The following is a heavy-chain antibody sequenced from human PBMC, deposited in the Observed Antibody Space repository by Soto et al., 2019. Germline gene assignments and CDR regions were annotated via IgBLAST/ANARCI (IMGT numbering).Heavy chain of an antibody. CDR2: IWYDGTNK. CDR3: ARRVFGVVMLDY. CDR1: GFTFSSYG. V-gene: IGHV3-33*01. J-gene: IGHJ4*02. D-gene: IGHD3-3*01. Sequence: VQLVESGGGVVQPGRSLRLSCASSGFTFSSYGMHWVRQAPGKGLEWVAVIWYDGTNKYYADSVKGRFTISRDNAKNSLYLQMNSLRAEDTAVYYCARRVFGVVMLDYWGQGTLVTVSS.